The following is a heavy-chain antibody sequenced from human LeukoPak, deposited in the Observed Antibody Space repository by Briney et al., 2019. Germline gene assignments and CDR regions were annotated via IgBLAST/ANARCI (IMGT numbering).Heavy chain of an antibody. D-gene: IGHD5-24*01. CDR3: ARVKPWDGYNPCYFDY. V-gene: IGHV1-8*03. CDR1: GYTFTSYD. CDR2: MNPNSGNT. Sequence: GASVKVSCKASGYTFTSYDINWVRQATGQGLEWMGWMNPNSGNTGYAQKFQGRVTITRNTSISTAYMELSSLRSEDTAVYYCARVKPWDGYNPCYFDYWGQGTLVTVSS. J-gene: IGHJ4*02.